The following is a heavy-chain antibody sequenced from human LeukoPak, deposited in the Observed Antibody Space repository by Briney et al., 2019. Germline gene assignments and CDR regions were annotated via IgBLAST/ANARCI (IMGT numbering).Heavy chain of an antibody. J-gene: IGHJ4*02. CDR3: ARLMVRGAPFDY. V-gene: IGHV4-30-4*08. CDR2: IYYSGST. Sequence: PSETLSLTCTVSGGSISSGDYYWSWIRQPPGKGLEWIGYIYYSGSTYYNPSLKSRVTISVDTSKNQFSLKLSSVTAADTAVYYCARLMVRGAPFDYWGQGTLVTVSS. CDR1: GGSISSGDYY. D-gene: IGHD3-10*01.